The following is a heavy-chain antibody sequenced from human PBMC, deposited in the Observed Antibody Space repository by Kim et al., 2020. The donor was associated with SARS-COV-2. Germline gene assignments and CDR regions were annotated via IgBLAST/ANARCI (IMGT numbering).Heavy chain of an antibody. CDR3: ARAGNNYYYGMDV. J-gene: IGHJ6*02. D-gene: IGHD6-13*01. Sequence: YAASVKGTFDISKNDSKNSLYLQINSLKTEDTAVYYCARAGNNYYYGMDVWGQGTTVTVSS. V-gene: IGHV3-72*01.